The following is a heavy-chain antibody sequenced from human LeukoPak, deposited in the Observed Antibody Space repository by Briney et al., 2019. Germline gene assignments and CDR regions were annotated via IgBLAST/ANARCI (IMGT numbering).Heavy chain of an antibody. J-gene: IGHJ5*02. CDR3: AREGYCSGGSCDNWFDP. CDR2: IYHSGST. Sequence: WVRQMPGKGLEWIGYIYHSGSTYYNPSLKSRVTISVDRSKNQFSLNLSSVTAADTAVYYCAREGYCSGGSCDNWFDPWGQGTLVTVSS. V-gene: IGHV4-30-2*01. D-gene: IGHD2-15*01.